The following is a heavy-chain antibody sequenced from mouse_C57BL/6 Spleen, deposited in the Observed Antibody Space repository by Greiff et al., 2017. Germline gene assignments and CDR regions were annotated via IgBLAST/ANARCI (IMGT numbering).Heavy chain of an antibody. CDR1: GYTFTSYG. Sequence: QVQLQQPGAELARPGASVKLSCKASGYTFTSYGISWVKQRTGQGLEWIGEIYPRSGNTNYNEKFKGKATLTVDKSSSTAYMVLRSLTSEDSAVYFCTRSWVIAKAMDYWGQGTSVTVSS. J-gene: IGHJ4*01. CDR3: TRSWVIAKAMDY. CDR2: IYPRSGNT. V-gene: IGHV1-81*01. D-gene: IGHD1-1*01.